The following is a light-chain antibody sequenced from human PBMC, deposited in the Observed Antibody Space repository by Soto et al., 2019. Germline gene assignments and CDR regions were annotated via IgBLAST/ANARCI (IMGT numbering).Light chain of an antibody. CDR2: GAS. V-gene: IGKV3D-15*01. CDR1: QSVSSN. Sequence: EIVMTLSPATLSVSPGERATLSCRASQSVSSNLARYQQKPGQAPRLLIYGASTRATGIPARFSGSGSGTEFTLTISSLQSEDFAVYYCQQYNNWPSITFGQGTRLEIK. J-gene: IGKJ5*01. CDR3: QQYNNWPSIT.